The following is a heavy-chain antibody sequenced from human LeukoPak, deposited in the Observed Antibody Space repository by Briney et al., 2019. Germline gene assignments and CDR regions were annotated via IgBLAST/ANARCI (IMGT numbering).Heavy chain of an antibody. CDR2: ISYDGSNK. V-gene: IGHV3-30*18. J-gene: IGHJ6*02. Sequence: PGGSLRLSCAASGFTFSSYGMHWVRQAPCKGLEWVAVISYDGSNKYYADSVKGRFTISRDNSKNTLYLQMNSLRAEDTAVYYCAKDREWWYYGMDVWGQGTTVTVSS. CDR3: AKDREWWYYGMDV. CDR1: GFTFSSYG. D-gene: IGHD2-15*01.